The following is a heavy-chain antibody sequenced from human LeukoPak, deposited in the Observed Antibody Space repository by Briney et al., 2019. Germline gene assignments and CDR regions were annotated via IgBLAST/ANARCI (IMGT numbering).Heavy chain of an antibody. CDR2: ILYNGSNK. CDR1: GFTFSSSG. V-gene: IGHV3-33*01. CDR3: ARAGGYCSGGSCYRGYSWFDP. D-gene: IGHD2-15*01. Sequence: GGSLRLSCAASGFTFSSSGMHWVRQAPGKGLEWVAVILYNGSNKYYADSVKGRFTISRDNSKNTLHLQMNSLRVEDTAVYYCARAGGYCSGGSCYRGYSWFDPWGQGTLVTVSP. J-gene: IGHJ5*02.